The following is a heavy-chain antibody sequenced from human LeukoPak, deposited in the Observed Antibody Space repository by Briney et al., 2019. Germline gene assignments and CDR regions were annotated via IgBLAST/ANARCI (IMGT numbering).Heavy chain of an antibody. V-gene: IGHV3-66*01. CDR1: GFTFSSYA. Sequence: PGGSLRLSCAASGFTFSSYAMSWVRQAPGKGLEWVSVIYSGGSTYYADSVKGRFTISRDNSKNTLYLQMNSLRAEDTAVYYCARTPTGDLNAFDIWGQGTMVTVSS. CDR2: IYSGGST. CDR3: ARTPTGDLNAFDI. D-gene: IGHD7-27*01. J-gene: IGHJ3*02.